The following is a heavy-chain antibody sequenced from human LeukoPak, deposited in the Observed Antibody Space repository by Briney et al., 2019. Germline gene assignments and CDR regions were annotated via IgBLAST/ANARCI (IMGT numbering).Heavy chain of an antibody. CDR2: INHSGST. Sequence: SETLSLTCAVHGGSFSGYYWSSIRHHPGKGLEWIWEINHSGSTNYNPSLKSRVTISVDASKNQFSLKLSAVTAADTAVYYCASLDGPDYWGQGTLVTVSS. V-gene: IGHV4-34*01. CDR3: ASLDGPDY. J-gene: IGHJ4*02. D-gene: IGHD1-1*01. CDR1: GGSFSGYY.